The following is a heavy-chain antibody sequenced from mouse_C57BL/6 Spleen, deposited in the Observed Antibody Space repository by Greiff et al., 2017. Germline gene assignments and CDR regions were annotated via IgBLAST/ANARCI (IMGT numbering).Heavy chain of an antibody. Sequence: VQLKQSGPELVKPGASVKISCKASGYTFTDYNMDWVKQSHGKSLEWIGDINPNNGGTIYNQKFKGKATLTVDKSSSTAYMELRSLTSEDTAVYYCARGGFDYWGQGTTLTVSS. CDR3: ARGGFDY. J-gene: IGHJ2*01. V-gene: IGHV1-18*01. CDR2: INPNNGGT. CDR1: GYTFTDYN.